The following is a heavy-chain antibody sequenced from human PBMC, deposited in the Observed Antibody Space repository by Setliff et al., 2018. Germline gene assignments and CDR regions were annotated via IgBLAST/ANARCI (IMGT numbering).Heavy chain of an antibody. D-gene: IGHD4-17*01. V-gene: IGHV3-7*03. Sequence: PGGSLRLSCTASGLSYTNDWVSWVRQAPGKGLEWLASINPHGSEKYYADSVEGRFSISRDNSRNTLYLQMNSLRAEDTASYFCSRDPNGDYVGAFDPWGQGILVTVSS. CDR3: SRDPNGDYVGAFDP. J-gene: IGHJ5*02. CDR2: INPHGSEK. CDR1: GLSYTNDW.